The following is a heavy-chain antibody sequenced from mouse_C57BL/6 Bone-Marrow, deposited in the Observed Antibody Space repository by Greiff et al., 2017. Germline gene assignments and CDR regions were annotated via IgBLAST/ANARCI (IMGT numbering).Heavy chain of an antibody. CDR2: IDPEDGET. Sequence: EVKLMESGAELVKPGASVKLSRTASGFNIKDYYMHWVKQRTEQGLEWIGRIDPEDGETKYAPKFQGKATITADTSSNTAYLQLSSLTSEDTAVYYCARMRDGNPYAMDYWGQGTSVTVSS. D-gene: IGHD2-1*01. J-gene: IGHJ4*01. CDR1: GFNIKDYY. CDR3: ARMRDGNPYAMDY. V-gene: IGHV14-2*01.